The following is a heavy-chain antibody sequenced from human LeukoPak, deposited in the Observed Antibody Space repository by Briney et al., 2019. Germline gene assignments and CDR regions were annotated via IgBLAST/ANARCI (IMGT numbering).Heavy chain of an antibody. D-gene: IGHD3-22*01. V-gene: IGHV1-69*05. CDR2: IIPAFGTA. CDR1: GGTFSSYS. J-gene: IGHJ6*03. CDR3: ASEGNYDSSGYSRYNYYYMDV. Sequence: EASVKVSCKGSGGTFSSYSISWVRQAPGQGLEWMGGIIPAFGTARYAQKFQGRVTFTTDESTTTAYMELRSLRSEDTAVYYCASEGNYDSSGYSRYNYYYMDVWGKGTAVTVSS.